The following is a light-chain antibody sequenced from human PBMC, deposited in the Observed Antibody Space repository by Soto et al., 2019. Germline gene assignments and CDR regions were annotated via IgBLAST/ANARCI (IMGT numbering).Light chain of an antibody. Sequence: QSVLPQPHSASGTPGQRVTLSCSGSSSNIGSNYVYWYQQLPGTAPKLLIYSNNPRPSGVPDRFSGSKSGTSASLAISGLRSEDEADYYCAAWDDSLSGVFVGGTKLTVL. CDR2: SNN. CDR1: SSNIGSNY. CDR3: AAWDDSLSGV. J-gene: IGLJ3*02. V-gene: IGLV1-47*02.